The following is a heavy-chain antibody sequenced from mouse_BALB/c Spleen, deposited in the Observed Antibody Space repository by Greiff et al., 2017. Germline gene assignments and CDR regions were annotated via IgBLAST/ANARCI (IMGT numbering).Heavy chain of an antibody. V-gene: IGHV5-6-5*01. J-gene: IGHJ4*01. CDR3: AREKTGGYYAMDY. CDR1: GFTFSSYA. Sequence: DVHLVESGGGLVKPGGSLKLSCAASGFTFSSYAMSWVRQTPEKRLEWVASISSGGSTYYPDSVKGRFTISRDNARNILYLQMSSLRSEDTAMYYCAREKTGGYYAMDYWGQGTSVTVSS. CDR2: ISSGGST.